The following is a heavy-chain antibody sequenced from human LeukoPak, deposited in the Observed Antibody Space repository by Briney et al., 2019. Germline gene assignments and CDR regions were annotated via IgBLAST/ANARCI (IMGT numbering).Heavy chain of an antibody. V-gene: IGHV3-66*04. Sequence: GGSLRLSCAASGFTVSSNYMSWVRQAPGKGLEWVSVIYSGGSTYYADSVKGRFTISRDNSKNTLYLQMNSLRAEDTAVYYCARRGSCYGNYFDYWGQGTLVTVSS. D-gene: IGHD1-26*01. J-gene: IGHJ4*02. CDR3: ARRGSCYGNYFDY. CDR2: IYSGGST. CDR1: GFTVSSNY.